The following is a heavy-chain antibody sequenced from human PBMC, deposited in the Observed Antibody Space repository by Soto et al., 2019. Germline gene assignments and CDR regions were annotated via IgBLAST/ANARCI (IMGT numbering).Heavy chain of an antibody. CDR1: GFTFNNYG. V-gene: IGHV3-30*18. CDR3: AKEGIELWSAFDC. D-gene: IGHD3-10*01. CDR2: ISNDGDDQ. J-gene: IGHJ4*02. Sequence: QVQLVESGGGVVQPGRSLRLSCAASGFTFNNYGIHWVRQAPGKGLEWVAVISNDGDDQYYADSVKGRFAISRDNSRNTLYLQMNSLRPEDTAMYDCAKEGIELWSAFDCWGQGTLVTVSS.